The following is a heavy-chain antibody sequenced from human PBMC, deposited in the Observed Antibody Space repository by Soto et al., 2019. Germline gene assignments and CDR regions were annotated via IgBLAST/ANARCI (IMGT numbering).Heavy chain of an antibody. CDR2: ISYDGSNK. J-gene: IGHJ4*02. Sequence: GGSLRLSCAASGFTFSSYDMPWVRQAPGKGLEWVAVISYDGSNKYYADSVKGRFTISRDNSKNTLYLQMNSLRAEDTAVYYCAKYMRYSSSPPRFDYWGQGTLVTVS. CDR1: GFTFSSYD. D-gene: IGHD6-13*01. V-gene: IGHV3-30*18. CDR3: AKYMRYSSSPPRFDY.